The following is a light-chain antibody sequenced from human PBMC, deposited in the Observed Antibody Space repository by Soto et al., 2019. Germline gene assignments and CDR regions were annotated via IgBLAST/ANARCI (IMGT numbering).Light chain of an antibody. CDR1: QSVSSSY. CDR3: QQYVSSPRT. V-gene: IGKV3-20*01. Sequence: EIVLTQSPGTLSLSPGERATLSCRASQSVSSSYLAWYQQKPGQAPRLLIYAASSRATGIPDRFSGSGSGTDFTLTISRLEPEDFALYYCQQYVSSPRTFGQGTTGDIK. J-gene: IGKJ1*01. CDR2: AAS.